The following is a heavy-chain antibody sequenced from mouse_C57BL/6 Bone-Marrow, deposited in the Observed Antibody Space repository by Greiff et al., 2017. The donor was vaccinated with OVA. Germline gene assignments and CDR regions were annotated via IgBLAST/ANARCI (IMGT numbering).Heavy chain of an antibody. V-gene: IGHV3-6*01. CDR2: ISYDGSN. CDR3: ARVYGSSYGDY. CDR1: GYSITSGYY. D-gene: IGHD1-1*01. J-gene: IGHJ4*01. Sequence: QLQQPGPGLVKPSQSLSLTCSVTGYSITSGYYWNWIRQFPGNKLEWMGYISYDGSNNYNPSLKNRISITRDTSKNQFFLKLNSVTTEDTATYYCARVYGSSYGDYWGQGTSVTVSS.